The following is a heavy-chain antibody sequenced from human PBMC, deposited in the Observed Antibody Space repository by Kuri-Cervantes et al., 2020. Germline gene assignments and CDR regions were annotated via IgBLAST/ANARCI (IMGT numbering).Heavy chain of an antibody. CDR2: IYYSGIT. D-gene: IGHD2-2*01. V-gene: IGHV4-39*01. Sequence: SETLSLTCTVSGGSISSSSYYWGWIRQPPVKGLEWIGSIYYSGITYYNPSLKIRVTISVDTSKNQFSLKLNSVTAADTAVYYRASTPGVVVPAAMGVGRDYFDYWGQGTLVTVSS. CDR1: GGSISSSSYY. J-gene: IGHJ4*02. CDR3: ASTPGVVVPAAMGVGRDYFDY.